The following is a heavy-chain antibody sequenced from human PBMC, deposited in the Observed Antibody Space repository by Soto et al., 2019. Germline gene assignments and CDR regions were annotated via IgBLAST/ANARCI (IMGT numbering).Heavy chain of an antibody. CDR1: GFTFSSSA. CDR2: IVLGNANT. J-gene: IGHJ5*02. D-gene: IGHD6-19*01. V-gene: IGHV1-58*01. Sequence: ASVKVSCKASGFTFSSSAVQWVRQARGQRLEWIGWIVLGNANTNYAQKFQERVTITRDMSTSTAYMERRSLTLEDTAVYYCATRIGNIGWYWLDTWGQGTLVTVSS. CDR3: ATRIGNIGWYWLDT.